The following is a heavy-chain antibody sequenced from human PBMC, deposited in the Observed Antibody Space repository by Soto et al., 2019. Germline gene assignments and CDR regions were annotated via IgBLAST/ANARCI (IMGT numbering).Heavy chain of an antibody. J-gene: IGHJ3*02. CDR2: IKPDGSEK. CDR3: ARGDYYDSSGPFSDAFDI. CDR1: GGTRITYW. V-gene: IGHV3-7*04. D-gene: IGHD3-22*01. Sequence: GPLRLSCASAGGTRITYWMSWVRQAPGKGLEWVANIKPDGSEKWYVDSVKGRFTISRDNAKNSLYLQMNSLRAEDTAVYYCARGDYYDSSGPFSDAFDIWGQGTMVTVSS.